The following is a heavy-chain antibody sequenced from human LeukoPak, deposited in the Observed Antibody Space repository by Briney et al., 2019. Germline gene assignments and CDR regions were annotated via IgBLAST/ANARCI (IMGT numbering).Heavy chain of an antibody. Sequence: GGSLRLSCAASGFTFSSYGMHWVRQAPGKGLEWVAFIRYDGSNKYYADSVKGRFTISRDNSKNTLYLQMYSLRAEDTAVYYCAKDRIIYGSGSYTSYDYWGQGTLVTVSS. CDR2: IRYDGSNK. CDR1: GFTFSSYG. D-gene: IGHD3-10*01. J-gene: IGHJ4*02. CDR3: AKDRIIYGSGSYTSYDY. V-gene: IGHV3-30*02.